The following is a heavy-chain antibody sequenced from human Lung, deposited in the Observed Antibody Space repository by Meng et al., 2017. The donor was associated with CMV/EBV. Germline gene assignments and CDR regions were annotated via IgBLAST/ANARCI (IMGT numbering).Heavy chain of an antibody. Sequence: LXCTVSGGSISSSSYYWGWIRQPPGKGLEWIGSIYYSGSTYYNPSLKSRVTISVDTSKNQFSLKLSSVTAADTAVYYCARGNWNDAFVLDYWGQGTLVTVSS. J-gene: IGHJ4*02. V-gene: IGHV4-39*01. CDR2: IYYSGST. CDR3: ARGNWNDAFVLDY. D-gene: IGHD1-1*01. CDR1: GGSISSSSYY.